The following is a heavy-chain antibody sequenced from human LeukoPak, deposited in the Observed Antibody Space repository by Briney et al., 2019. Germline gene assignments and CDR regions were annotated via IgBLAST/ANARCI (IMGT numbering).Heavy chain of an antibody. CDR3: ARERYSSSWYRRYFDY. CDR1: GGSFSGYY. V-gene: IGHV4-34*01. CDR2: INHSGST. D-gene: IGHD6-13*01. J-gene: IGHJ4*02. Sequence: PSETLSLTCPVYGGSFSGYYWSWIRQPPGKGLEWIGEINHSGSTNYNPSLKSRVTISVDTSKNQFSLKLSSVTAADTAVYYCARERYSSSWYRRYFDYWGQGTLVTVSS.